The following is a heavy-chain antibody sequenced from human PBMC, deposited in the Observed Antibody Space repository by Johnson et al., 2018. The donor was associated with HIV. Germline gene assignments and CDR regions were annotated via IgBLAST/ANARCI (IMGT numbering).Heavy chain of an antibody. CDR2: VKSKTDGGTI. CDR3: TTMSALWFGDIHVFGDGFDI. Sequence: VQLVESGGGSVKSGGSLRVSCAASGFTFSNAWMSWVRQAPGKGLEWVGRVKSKTDGGTIDYAAAIKGRFIISRDDSKNTLYLQTNGLKTEDTAMYYCTTMSALWFGDIHVFGDGFDIWGQGTMVTVSS. D-gene: IGHD3-10*01. V-gene: IGHV3-15*01. CDR1: GFTFSNAW. J-gene: IGHJ3*02.